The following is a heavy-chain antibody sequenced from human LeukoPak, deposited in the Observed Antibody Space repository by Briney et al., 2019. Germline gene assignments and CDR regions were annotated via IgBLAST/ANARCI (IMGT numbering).Heavy chain of an antibody. V-gene: IGHV4-39*07. CDR2: IFYSGST. Sequence: SETLSLTCTVSGGSISSSNYYWGWIRQPPGKGLEWIGNIFYSGSTHYNPSLKSRVTISVDTSKNQFSLKLTSVTAADTAVYYCARDKGLPQAFDIWGQGTMVTVSS. J-gene: IGHJ3*02. D-gene: IGHD5/OR15-5a*01. CDR1: GGSISSSNYY. CDR3: ARDKGLPQAFDI.